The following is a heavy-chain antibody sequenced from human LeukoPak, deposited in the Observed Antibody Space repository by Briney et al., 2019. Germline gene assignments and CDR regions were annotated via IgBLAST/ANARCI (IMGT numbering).Heavy chain of an antibody. CDR1: GFTFSSYA. CDR3: AKDRNYYDSVPDY. CDR2: ISYDGSNK. J-gene: IGHJ4*02. D-gene: IGHD3-22*01. V-gene: IGHV3-30-3*01. Sequence: GGSLRLSCAASGFTFSSYAMHWVRQAPGKGLEWVAVISYDGSNKYYADSVKGRFTISRDNSKSTLYLQMNSLRAEDTAVYYCAKDRNYYDSVPDYWGQGTLVTVSS.